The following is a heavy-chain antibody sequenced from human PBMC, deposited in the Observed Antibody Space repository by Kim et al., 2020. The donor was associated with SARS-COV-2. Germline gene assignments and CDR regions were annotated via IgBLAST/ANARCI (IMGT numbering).Heavy chain of an antibody. Sequence: ASVKVSCKASGYTFTSSAINWVRQAPGQGLEWMGWINTNTGNPTYAQGFTGRFVFSLDTSVSSAYLQISSLKADDTPVYYCARELEYFDTTGYHNWFDPW. V-gene: IGHV7-4-1*02. D-gene: IGHD3-22*01. CDR3: ARELEYFDTTGYHNWFDP. J-gene: IGHJ5*02. CDR2: INTNTGNP. CDR1: GYTFTSSA.